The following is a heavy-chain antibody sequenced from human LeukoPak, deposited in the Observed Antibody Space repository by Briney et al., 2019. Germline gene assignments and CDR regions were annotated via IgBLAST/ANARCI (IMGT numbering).Heavy chain of an antibody. V-gene: IGHV5-51*01. CDR2: IYPGDSDT. CDR3: ARQHRVIRSIGGAFDI. Sequence: GESLKISCKGSGYSFTSYWLGWVRQMPGKGLEWMGIIYPGDSDTRYSPSFQGQVTISADKSISTAYLQWSSLKASDTAMYYCARQHRVIRSIGGAFDIWGQGTMVTVSS. D-gene: IGHD3-10*01. J-gene: IGHJ3*02. CDR1: GYSFTSYW.